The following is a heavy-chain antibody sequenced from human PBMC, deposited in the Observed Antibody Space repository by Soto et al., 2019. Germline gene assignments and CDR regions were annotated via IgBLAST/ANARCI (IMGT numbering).Heavy chain of an antibody. Sequence: QVQLVQSGAEVKKPGSSVKVSCKASGGTFSSYAISWVRQAPGQGLEWMGGIIPIFGTANYAQKFQGRVTITADESTSTAYMELSSLSSEYTAGYYCAREGARSGSYYDSYGMDGWGQGTTVTVS. CDR1: GGTFSSYA. J-gene: IGHJ6*02. V-gene: IGHV1-69*01. D-gene: IGHD1-26*01. CDR2: IIPIFGTA. CDR3: AREGARSGSYYDSYGMDG.